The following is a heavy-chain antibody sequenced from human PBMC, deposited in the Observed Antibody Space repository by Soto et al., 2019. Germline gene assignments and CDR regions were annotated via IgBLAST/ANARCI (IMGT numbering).Heavy chain of an antibody. Sequence: QVQLVQSGAEVKKPGASVKVSCKASGYSFTNYYMHWVRQAPGQGLEWMGWINPNSDDTNGRGTNYAQKFQVRVTMTRDLPTSTAYMELRSLTSDDTAVYYCAREVTMVRGARVYGLDVWGQGTTVTVSS. CDR2: INPNSDDTNGRGT. CDR3: AREVTMVRGARVYGLDV. V-gene: IGHV1-2*02. D-gene: IGHD3-10*01. J-gene: IGHJ6*02. CDR1: GYSFTNYY.